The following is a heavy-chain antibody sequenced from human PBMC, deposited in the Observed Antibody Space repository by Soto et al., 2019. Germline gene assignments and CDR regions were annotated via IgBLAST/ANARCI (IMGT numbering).Heavy chain of an antibody. CDR3: AHVPGSGQLLYSYYYYMDV. J-gene: IGHJ6*03. CDR2: IYWDDDK. D-gene: IGHD3-10*01. Sequence: QITLKESGPTLVKPTQTLTLTCTFSGFSLTTRGVGVGWIRQPPGKALEWLALIYWDDDKRYSPSLKSRLTITKDTSKNQVVLTLTNLYPVDTATYYCAHVPGSGQLLYSYYYYMDVWGKGATVAVS. V-gene: IGHV2-5*02. CDR1: GFSLTTRGVG.